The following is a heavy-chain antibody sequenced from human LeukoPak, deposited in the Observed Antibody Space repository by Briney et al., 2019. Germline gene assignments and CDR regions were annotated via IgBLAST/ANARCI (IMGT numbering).Heavy chain of an antibody. CDR3: AKDEGYYDSSGYYDY. CDR1: GFTFSNYA. D-gene: IGHD3-22*01. V-gene: IGHV3-23*01. Sequence: GGSLRLSCAASGFTFSNYAMSWVRQAPGKGLEWVSAINGGGDSTYYADSVKGRFTISRDNAKNSLYLQMNSLRAEDTALYYCAKDEGYYDSSGYYDYWGQGTLVTVSS. CDR2: INGGGDST. J-gene: IGHJ4*02.